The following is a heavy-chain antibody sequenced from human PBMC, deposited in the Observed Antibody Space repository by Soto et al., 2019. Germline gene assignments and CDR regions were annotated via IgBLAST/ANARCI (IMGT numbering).Heavy chain of an antibody. J-gene: IGHJ6*02. D-gene: IGHD4-4*01. V-gene: IGHV3-23*01. Sequence: PGGSLRLSCGASGFTLSSYDMSWVRLAPGKGLEWVSVIGSSGGGTYYADSVKGRFTISRDNSKLYLQMSRLRAEDTALYMCVRHAKLTSVTANVGYYYGLDIWGQGTTVTVYS. CDR3: VRHAKLTSVTANVGYYYGLDI. CDR2: IGSSGGGT. CDR1: GFTLSSYD.